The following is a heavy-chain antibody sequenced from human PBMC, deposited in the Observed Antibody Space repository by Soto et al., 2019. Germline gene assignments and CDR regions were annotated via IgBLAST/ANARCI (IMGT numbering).Heavy chain of an antibody. CDR3: TREQSDDNYFDP. Sequence: SETLSLTCTVSGAALSSGGYFYTWVRQPPGKGLEWLGYIYYSGGTNYNPSLKGRVTISLDKSKSQFSLRLSSVTAADTAVYYCTREQSDDNYFDPWGQGTLVTVSS. CDR2: IYYSGGT. V-gene: IGHV4-61*08. D-gene: IGHD6-19*01. J-gene: IGHJ5*02. CDR1: GAALSSGGYF.